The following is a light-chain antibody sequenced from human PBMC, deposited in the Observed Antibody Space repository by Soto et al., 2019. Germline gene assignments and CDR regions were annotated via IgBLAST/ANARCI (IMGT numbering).Light chain of an antibody. V-gene: IGKV3-20*01. Sequence: EIVLTQSPGTLSLSPGERATLSCRASQSVTSSYLAWYQQKPGQAPRLLIYGASSRATGIPDRFSGSGSGTDLTLTISRLEPEDFAVYYCQQYGSSPPMYTFGQGTKVEIK. CDR2: GAS. CDR1: QSVTSSY. CDR3: QQYGSSPPMYT. J-gene: IGKJ2*01.